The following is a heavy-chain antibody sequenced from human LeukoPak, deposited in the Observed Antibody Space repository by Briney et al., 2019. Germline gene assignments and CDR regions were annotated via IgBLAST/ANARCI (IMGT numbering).Heavy chain of an antibody. J-gene: IGHJ4*02. D-gene: IGHD6-19*01. CDR2: IFDSGST. CDR1: GGSIINYF. V-gene: IGHV4-59*01. Sequence: SETLSLTCTVSGGSIINYFWSWIRQPPGKGLEWIGYIFDSGSTNYKPSLNSRVTISLDTSKNQFSLKLSSVTAADSAIYYCARGQYSSGWYYFDYWGQGTLVTVSS. CDR3: ARGQYSSGWYYFDY.